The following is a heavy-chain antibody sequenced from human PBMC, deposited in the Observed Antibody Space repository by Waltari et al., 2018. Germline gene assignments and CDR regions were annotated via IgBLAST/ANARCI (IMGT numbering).Heavy chain of an antibody. V-gene: IGHV3-7*04. CDR3: TRWVCRSNCYIDY. D-gene: IGHD1-26*01. CDR2: INHDASEK. CDR1: GFTFSDQS. J-gene: IGHJ4*02. Sequence: EVQLVESGGGLVRPGGSQSLSCGASGFTFSDQSMTWVRQAPGKGLEWVASINHDASEKYYVDSVKGRLTISRDNAKNSLYLQMNSLSDEDTAVYYCTRWVCRSNCYIDYWGQGTLVTVSS.